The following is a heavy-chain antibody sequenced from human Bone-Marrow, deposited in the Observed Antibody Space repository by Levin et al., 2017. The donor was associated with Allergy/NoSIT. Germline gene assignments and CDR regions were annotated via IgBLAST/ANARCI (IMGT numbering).Heavy chain of an antibody. D-gene: IGHD1-1*01. CDR1: GFTFENCA. J-gene: IGHJ4*02. CDR2: IGTHGNT. CDR3: AKADGSWNDFDY. Sequence: SCAASGFTFENCAMSWVRQAPGKGLEWVSTIGTHGNTNYADSVKGRFTISRDNSKNTLYLQMNGLRVDDTAVYYCAKADGSWNDFDYWGLGTLVAVSS. V-gene: IGHV3-23*01.